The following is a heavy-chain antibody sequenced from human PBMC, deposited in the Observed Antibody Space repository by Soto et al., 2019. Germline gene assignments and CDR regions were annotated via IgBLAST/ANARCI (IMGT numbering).Heavy chain of an antibody. CDR1: GYTFTSYA. J-gene: IGHJ6*02. CDR2: INAGNGNT. CDR3: ARDPSYYGMDV. Sequence: QVQLVQSGAEEKKPGASVKDSCKASGYTFTSYAMHWVRQAPGQRLEWMGWINAGNGNTKYSQKFQVRVTITRDTSASTAYMELSSLRSEDTAVYYCARDPSYYGMDVWGQGTTVTVSS. V-gene: IGHV1-3*05.